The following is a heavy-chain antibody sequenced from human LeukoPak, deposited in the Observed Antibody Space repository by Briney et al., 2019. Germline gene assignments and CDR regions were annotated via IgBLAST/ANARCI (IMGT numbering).Heavy chain of an antibody. CDR1: DTSFSTYF. D-gene: IGHD1-1*01. V-gene: IGHV4-59*08. Sequence: SETLSLTCTVSDTSFSTYFWSWIRQPPGKGLEWVGYIYDSGNTKYNPSLESRVTISVDTSKSQLFLNLNSVTAADTAVYYCARAKPNWNPPDYWGQGTLVTVSS. CDR3: ARAKPNWNPPDY. CDR2: IYDSGNT. J-gene: IGHJ4*02.